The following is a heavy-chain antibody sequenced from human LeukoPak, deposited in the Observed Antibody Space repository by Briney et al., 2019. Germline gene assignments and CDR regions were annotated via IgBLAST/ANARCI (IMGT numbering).Heavy chain of an antibody. CDR2: IVVGSGNT. Sequence: SVKVSCKASGFTFTSSAMQWVRQARGQRLEWVGWIVVGSGNTNYAQKFQERVTITRDMSTSTAYMELSSLRSEDTAVYYCAASSRAILSVGSRYYMDVWGKGTTVTVSS. J-gene: IGHJ6*03. CDR1: GFTFTSSA. CDR3: AASSRAILSVGSRYYMDV. V-gene: IGHV1-58*02. D-gene: IGHD2-15*01.